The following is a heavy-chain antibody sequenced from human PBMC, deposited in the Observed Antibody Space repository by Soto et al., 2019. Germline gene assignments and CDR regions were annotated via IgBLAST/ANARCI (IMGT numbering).Heavy chain of an antibody. CDR3: ASYNIVEMATTAVDY. CDR2: ISGSGVTA. D-gene: IGHD2-15*01. Sequence: GGSLRLSCAASGFSFSGYAMNWVRQAPGKGLEWVSSISGSGVTANYADSVKGRFTISRDNSNNIVYLQINSLRSDDTAVYYCASYNIVEMATTAVDYWGQGTLVTVSS. J-gene: IGHJ4*02. V-gene: IGHV3-23*01. CDR1: GFSFSGYA.